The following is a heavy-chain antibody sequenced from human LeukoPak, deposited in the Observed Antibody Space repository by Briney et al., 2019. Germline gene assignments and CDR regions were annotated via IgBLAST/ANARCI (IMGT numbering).Heavy chain of an antibody. CDR3: VRDWEGFNFDI. J-gene: IGHJ3*02. D-gene: IGHD1-26*01. CDR1: GGSVSSYY. Sequence: SETLSLTCSVSGGSVSSYYWSWVRQPPGEGLEWIAYVYNSGSTNYNPSLKSRVTISVDRSKNQFSLKMNSVTAADTAVYYCVRDWEGFNFDIWGQGTMVTVSS. CDR2: VYNSGST. V-gene: IGHV4-59*02.